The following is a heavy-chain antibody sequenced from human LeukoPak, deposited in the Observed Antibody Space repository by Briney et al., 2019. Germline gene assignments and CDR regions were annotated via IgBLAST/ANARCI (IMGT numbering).Heavy chain of an antibody. Sequence: ASVKVSCKASGYTFTGYYMHWVRQAPGQGLEWMGWINPNSGGTNYAQKFQGRVTMTRDTSISTAYMELSRLRSDDTAVYYCATQRIDVGITGTYYDAFDIWGQGTMVTVSS. V-gene: IGHV1-2*02. D-gene: IGHD1-7*01. CDR3: ATQRIDVGITGTYYDAFDI. CDR1: GYTFTGYY. CDR2: INPNSGGT. J-gene: IGHJ3*02.